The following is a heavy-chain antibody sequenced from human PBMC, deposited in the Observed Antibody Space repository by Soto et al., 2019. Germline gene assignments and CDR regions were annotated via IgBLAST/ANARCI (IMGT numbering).Heavy chain of an antibody. CDR3: ARRQYYYDSSGYSPHFDY. V-gene: IGHV1-69*06. CDR1: GGTFSSYA. D-gene: IGHD3-22*01. Sequence: QVQLVQSGAEVKKPGSSVKVSCKASGGTFSSYAISWVRQAPGQGLEWMGGIIPIFGTANYAQKFQGRVTITADKSTSTAYMELSSLSSEDTAVYYCARRQYYYDSSGYSPHFDYWGQGTLVTVSS. J-gene: IGHJ4*02. CDR2: IIPIFGTA.